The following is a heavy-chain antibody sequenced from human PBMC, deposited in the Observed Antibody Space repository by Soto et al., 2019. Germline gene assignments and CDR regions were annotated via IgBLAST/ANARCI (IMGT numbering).Heavy chain of an antibody. CDR1: GGSISSSSYY. CDR3: ARQKGPPYYFDY. V-gene: IGHV4-39*01. Sequence: QLQLQESGPGLVKPSETLSLTCTVSGGSISSSSYYWGWIRQPPGKGLEWIGSIYYSGSTYYNPSLKSRVTISVDTSKNQFSLKLSSVTAADTAVYYWARQKGPPYYFDYWGQGTLVTVSS. CDR2: IYYSGST. J-gene: IGHJ4*02.